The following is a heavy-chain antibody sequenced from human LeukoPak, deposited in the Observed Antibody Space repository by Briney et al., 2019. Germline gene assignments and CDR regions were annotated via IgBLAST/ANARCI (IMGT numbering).Heavy chain of an antibody. V-gene: IGHV3-33*06. CDR2: IWYDGSNK. D-gene: IGHD3-3*01. CDR1: GFTFSSYG. CDR3: AKAEYYDFWSGYFGRANYSMDV. J-gene: IGHJ6*03. Sequence: PGGSLRLSCAASGFTFSSYGMHWVRQAPGKGLEWVAVIWYDGSNKYYADSVKGRFTISRDNSKNTLYLQMNSLRAEDTAVYYCAKAEYYDFWSGYFGRANYSMDVWGKGTTVTVSS.